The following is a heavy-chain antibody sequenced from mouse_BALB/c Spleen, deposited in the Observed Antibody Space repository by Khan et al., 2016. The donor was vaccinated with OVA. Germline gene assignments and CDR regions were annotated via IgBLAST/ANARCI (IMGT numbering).Heavy chain of an antibody. CDR2: IWAGGST. Sequence: QVQLKESGPGLVAPSQTLSISCTVSGFSISNYGVHWVRQPPGKGLEWLGVIWAGGSTNHNSALMSRLSITKDKSKNQVFLKMNSLQTDDTAIYYCARAFYNGALFAYWGQGTLVTVSA. V-gene: IGHV2-9*02. J-gene: IGHJ3*01. CDR3: ARAFYNGALFAY. D-gene: IGHD1-3*01. CDR1: GFSISNYG.